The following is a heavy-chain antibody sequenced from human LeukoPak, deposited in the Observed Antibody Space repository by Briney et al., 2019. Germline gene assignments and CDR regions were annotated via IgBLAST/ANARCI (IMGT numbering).Heavy chain of an antibody. CDR1: GFTFSSYG. J-gene: IGHJ4*02. V-gene: IGHV3-33*01. Sequence: PGRSLRLSCAASGFTFSSYGMHWVRQAPGKGLEWVAVIWYDGSNKYYADSVKGRFTISRDNSKNTLYLQMNSLRAEDTAVYYCARIGIAVAGKYYFDYWGQGTLVTVSS. D-gene: IGHD6-19*01. CDR3: ARIGIAVAGKYYFDY. CDR2: IWYDGSNK.